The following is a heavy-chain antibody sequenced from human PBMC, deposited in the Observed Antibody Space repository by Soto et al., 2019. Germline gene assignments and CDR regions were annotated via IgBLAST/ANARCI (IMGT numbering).Heavy chain of an antibody. CDR1: GGSFSGYY. J-gene: IGHJ6*03. CDR3: ARLGGVGYCSGGSCYYYYYYMDV. Sequence: SETLSLTCAVYGGSFSGYYWSWIRQPPGKGLEWIGEINHSGSTNYNPSLKSRVTISVDTSKNQFSLKLSSVTAADTAVYYCARLGGVGYCSGGSCYYYYYYMDVWGKGTTVTVSS. CDR2: INHSGST. D-gene: IGHD2-15*01. V-gene: IGHV4-34*01.